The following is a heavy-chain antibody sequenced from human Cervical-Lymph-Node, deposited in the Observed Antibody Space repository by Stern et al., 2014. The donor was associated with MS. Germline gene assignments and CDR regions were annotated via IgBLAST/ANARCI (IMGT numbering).Heavy chain of an antibody. CDR2: IYYSGTT. J-gene: IGHJ3*02. D-gene: IGHD1-1*01. Sequence: QAQLVESGPGLVKPSQTLSLACAVSGASVGGGDWYWSWIRQPPGKGLEWLGHIYYSGTTYYKPSLKSRLIISLDTSKNQFSLNLTSVTAADTAVYYCAGAIGKYELLESFDMWGQGTMVTVSS. V-gene: IGHV4-30-4*01. CDR1: GASVGGGDWY. CDR3: AGAIGKYELLESFDM.